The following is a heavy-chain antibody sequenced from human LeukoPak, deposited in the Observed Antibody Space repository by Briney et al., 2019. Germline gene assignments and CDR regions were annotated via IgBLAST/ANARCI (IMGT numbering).Heavy chain of an antibody. D-gene: IGHD1-7*01. CDR2: IIPLLGIA. J-gene: IGHJ4*02. CDR1: GGIFSSYT. Sequence: ASVKVSCKASGGIFSSYTISWVRQAPGEGLEWMGRIIPLLGIANYAQKFQGRVTIIADKSTSTAYMELSSLRSEDTAVYNCASGRITGTTSPFYYWGQGTLVTVSS. CDR3: ASGRITGTTSPFYY. V-gene: IGHV1-69*02.